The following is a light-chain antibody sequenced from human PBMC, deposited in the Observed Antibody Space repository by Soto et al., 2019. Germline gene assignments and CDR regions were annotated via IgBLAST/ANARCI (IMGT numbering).Light chain of an antibody. J-gene: IGKJ4*01. CDR3: QQRSTWPT. Sequence: EIVLPQSPATLSLSPGERATLSCRASQSVSSYLAWYQQKPGQAPRLLIFDASDRATGIPARYSGSGSGTDFTLSISSLEPEDFAVYYCQQRSTWPTFGGGTKVEIK. CDR1: QSVSSY. V-gene: IGKV3-11*01. CDR2: DAS.